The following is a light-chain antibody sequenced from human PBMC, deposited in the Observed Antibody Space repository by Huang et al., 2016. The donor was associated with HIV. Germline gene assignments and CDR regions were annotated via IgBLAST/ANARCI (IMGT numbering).Light chain of an antibody. CDR1: QSLSSSY. J-gene: IGKJ2*01. CDR3: QQYGTSPYT. Sequence: EVVLTQSPDTLSSSPGERVTVSCRASQSLSSSYIAWYQQRPCQAPRLLIYGASTRATDIPARFSGSGSGTDFTLTINGLEPADFAMYYCQQYGTSPYTFGQGTNLEI. CDR2: GAS. V-gene: IGKV3-20*01.